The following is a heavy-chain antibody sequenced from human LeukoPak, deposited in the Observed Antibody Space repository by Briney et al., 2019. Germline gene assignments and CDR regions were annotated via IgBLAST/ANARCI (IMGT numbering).Heavy chain of an antibody. J-gene: IGHJ5*02. D-gene: IGHD3-10*01. V-gene: IGHV6-1*01. Sequence: SQTLSLTCAISGDSVSSFSGGWIWIRQSPSIGLEWLGRTYYRSRWYTDHAIFVDSRISIKSDTSKIQFSLQLNSVTPEDTAVYYCVRDLGPGRAFWFDPWGHGTLVTVSA. CDR3: VRDLGPGRAFWFDP. CDR2: TYYRSRWYT. CDR1: GDSVSSFSGG.